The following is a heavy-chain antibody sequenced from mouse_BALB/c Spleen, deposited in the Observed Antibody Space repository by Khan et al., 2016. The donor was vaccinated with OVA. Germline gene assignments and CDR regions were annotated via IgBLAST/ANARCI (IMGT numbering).Heavy chain of an antibody. J-gene: IGHJ4*01. CDR1: GFSLNGYG. V-gene: IGHV2-6-7*01. D-gene: IGHD2-10*01. CDR2: IWGDGST. CDR3: AGAYYGNYGEAMDY. Sequence: QVQLKESGPGLVAPSQSLSITCTVSGFSLNGYGVNWVRQPPGKGLEWLGMIWGDGSTNYNSALKSRLNLSKENSKSQVFLKMNSLQTDDTARYKWAGAYYGNYGEAMDYWGQGTTVTVSS.